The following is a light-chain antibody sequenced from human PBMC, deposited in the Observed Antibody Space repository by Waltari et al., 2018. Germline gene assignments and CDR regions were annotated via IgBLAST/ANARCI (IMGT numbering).Light chain of an antibody. Sequence: QSALTQPASVSGSPGQSITISCTGTSSDIGGYAYVSWYQQHPGKAPKLMIYEVTNRPSGVSNRFSGSKSGNTASLTISGLQAEDEADYYCSSYTSSTTSLYVFGTGTTVTVL. CDR3: SSYTSSTTSLYV. CDR1: SSDIGGYAY. J-gene: IGLJ1*01. V-gene: IGLV2-14*01. CDR2: EVT.